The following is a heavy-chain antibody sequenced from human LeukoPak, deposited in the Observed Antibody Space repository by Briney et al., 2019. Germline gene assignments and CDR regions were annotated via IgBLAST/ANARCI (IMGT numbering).Heavy chain of an antibody. CDR3: ARPRFSIFGGFLGWFDP. J-gene: IGHJ5*02. D-gene: IGHD3-3*01. V-gene: IGHV4-34*01. CDR2: INHSGST. CDR1: GGSFRGYY. Sequence: SGTLSLTCAVYGGSFRGYYWSWIRQPPGKGLEWIGEINHSGSTNYNPSLKSRVTISVDTSKNQFSLKLSSVTAADTAVYYCARPRFSIFGGFLGWFDPWGQGTLVTVSS.